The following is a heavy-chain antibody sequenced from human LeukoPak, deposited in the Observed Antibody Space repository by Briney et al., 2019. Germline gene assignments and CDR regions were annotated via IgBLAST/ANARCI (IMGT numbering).Heavy chain of an antibody. V-gene: IGHV4-34*01. CDR2: INHSGST. J-gene: IGHJ6*03. Sequence: NAGGSLRLSCAASGFTFSSYWMSWVRQPPGKGLEWIGEINHSGSTNYNPSLKSRVTISVDTSKNQFSLKLSSVTAADTAVYYCARAGSYHPYYYYMDVWGKGTTVTISS. CDR3: ARAGSYHPYYYYMDV. CDR1: GFTFSSYW. D-gene: IGHD3-10*01.